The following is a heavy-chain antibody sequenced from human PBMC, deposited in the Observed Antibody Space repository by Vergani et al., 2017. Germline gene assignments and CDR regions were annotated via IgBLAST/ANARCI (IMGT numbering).Heavy chain of an antibody. V-gene: IGHV3-48*04. J-gene: IGHJ6*02. Sequence: EVQLVESGGGLVQPGGSLRLSCAASGFTFSSYSMNWVRQAPGKGLEWVSYISSSGSTIYYADSVKGRFTISRDNAKNSLYLQMNSLRAEDTAVYYCARVDDCSSTSCYVGYYYYGMDVWGQGTTVTVSS. CDR3: ARVDDCSSTSCYVGYYYYGMDV. D-gene: IGHD2-2*01. CDR1: GFTFSSYS. CDR2: ISSSGSTI.